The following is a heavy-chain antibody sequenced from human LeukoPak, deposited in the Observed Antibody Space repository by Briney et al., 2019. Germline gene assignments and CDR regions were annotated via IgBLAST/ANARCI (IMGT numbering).Heavy chain of an antibody. CDR1: GFTFSTYG. CDR2: TSHDGSDK. Sequence: PGRSLRLSCAASGFTFSTYGMHWVRQAPGKGLEWVAMTSHDGSDKYYADSVKGRFTISRDTSKNTLSLQMNGLRAEDTAFYYCARMVYYYDSSGYNYYFHKWGQGTLVTVSS. D-gene: IGHD3-22*01. V-gene: IGHV3-30*03. J-gene: IGHJ4*02. CDR3: ARMVYYYDSSGYNYYFHK.